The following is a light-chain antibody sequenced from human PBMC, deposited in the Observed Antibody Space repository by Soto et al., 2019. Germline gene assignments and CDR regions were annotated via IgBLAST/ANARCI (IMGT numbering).Light chain of an antibody. J-gene: IGLJ2*01. CDR2: EVN. CDR3: SSYTSSSTPYVV. CDR1: SSDVGGYNY. Sequence: QSVLTQPASVSGSHGQSITISCTGTSSDVGGYNYVSWYQQHPGKAPKLIIYEVNNRPSGVSNRFSGSKSGSTASLTISGLQAEDEADYYCSSYTSSSTPYVVLGGGTKLTV. V-gene: IGLV2-14*01.